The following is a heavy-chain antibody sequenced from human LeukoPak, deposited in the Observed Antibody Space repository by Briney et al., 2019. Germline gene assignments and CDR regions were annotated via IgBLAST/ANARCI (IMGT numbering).Heavy chain of an antibody. CDR2: IRQDVSET. D-gene: IGHD2-2*01. V-gene: IGHV3-7*01. J-gene: IGHJ4*01. Sequence: GGSLRLSCAASGFILSNYWMRWVRQARGKGVEWVATIRQDVSETHYVGSVRGRFTISRDNAKSSLYLQVNSLRAEDTAVYYCVRGCCRASCPYFFDSWGHGSLVTLSS. CDR1: GFILSNYW. CDR3: VRGCCRASCPYFFDS.